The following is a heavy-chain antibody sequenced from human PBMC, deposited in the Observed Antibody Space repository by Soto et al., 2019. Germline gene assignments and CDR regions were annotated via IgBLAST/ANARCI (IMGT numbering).Heavy chain of an antibody. CDR3: AKDTIAVAPTFDY. Sequence: QVQLVESGGGVVQPGRSLRLSCAASGFTFSSYGMHWVRQAPGKGLEWVGVISYDGSNKYYADSVKGRFTISRDNSKNTLYLQMNSLRAEDTAVYYCAKDTIAVAPTFDYWGQGTLVTVSS. D-gene: IGHD6-19*01. J-gene: IGHJ4*02. CDR1: GFTFSSYG. V-gene: IGHV3-30*18. CDR2: ISYDGSNK.